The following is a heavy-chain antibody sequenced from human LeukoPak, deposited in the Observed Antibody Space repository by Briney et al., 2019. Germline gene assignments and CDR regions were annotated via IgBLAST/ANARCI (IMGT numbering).Heavy chain of an antibody. J-gene: IGHJ6*02. CDR3: ARHFNYYYYGMDV. Sequence: SETLSLTCTVSGGSISSSSYYWGWIRQPPGKGLEWIGSIYYSGSTYYNPSLKSRVTISVDTSKNQFSLKLSSVTAADTAVYYCARHFNYYYYGMDVWGQGTTVTVSS. V-gene: IGHV4-39*01. CDR2: IYYSGST. CDR1: GGSISSSSYY.